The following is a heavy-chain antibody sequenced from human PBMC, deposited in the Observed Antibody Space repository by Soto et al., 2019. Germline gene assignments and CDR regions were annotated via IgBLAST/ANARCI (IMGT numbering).Heavy chain of an antibody. Sequence: GGSLRLSCAASGFTFSNAWMNWVRQAPGKGLEWVGRIKSKTDGGTTDYAAPVKGRFTISRDDSKNTLYLQMNSLKTEDTAVYYCTTTKDIVVVPAAMFDYYGMDVWGQGTTVTVSS. V-gene: IGHV3-15*07. CDR3: TTTKDIVVVPAAMFDYYGMDV. CDR2: IKSKTDGGTT. D-gene: IGHD2-2*01. CDR1: GFTFSNAW. J-gene: IGHJ6*02.